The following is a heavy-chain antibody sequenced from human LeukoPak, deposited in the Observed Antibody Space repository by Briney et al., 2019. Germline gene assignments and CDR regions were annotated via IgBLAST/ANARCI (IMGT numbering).Heavy chain of an antibody. J-gene: IGHJ4*02. D-gene: IGHD3-22*01. CDR1: GFTFSSYA. CDR2: ISGSGGST. V-gene: IGHV3-23*01. CDR3: WKDFYDSYGYSN. Sequence: GGSLRLSCAASGFTFSSYAMSWVRQAPGKGLEWVSAISGSGGSTYYADSVKGRFTISRDNSKNTLYLQMNSLRAEDTAVYYCWKDFYDSYGYSNWGQGTLVTVSS.